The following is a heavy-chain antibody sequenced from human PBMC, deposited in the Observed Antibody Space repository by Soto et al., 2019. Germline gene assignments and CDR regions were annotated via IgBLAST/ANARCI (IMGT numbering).Heavy chain of an antibody. Sequence: SETLSLTCTVSGCSISSYYWSWIRQPPGKGLEWSGYICYSGSTNYNPSLRRRVTISVDKSKNQFSLNLSSVTAADTAVYYCARLIMSANSFDIWGQGTMVTVSS. D-gene: IGHD2-8*01. CDR2: ICYSGST. CDR3: ARLIMSANSFDI. CDR1: GCSISSYY. V-gene: IGHV4-59*12. J-gene: IGHJ3*02.